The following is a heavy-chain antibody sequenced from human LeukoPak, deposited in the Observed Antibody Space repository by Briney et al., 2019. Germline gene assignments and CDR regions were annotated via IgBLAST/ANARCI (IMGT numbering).Heavy chain of an antibody. CDR1: GYTFTGYY. CDR3: ARVCTSTSCFVHAFDI. CDR2: INPNSGGT. D-gene: IGHD2-2*01. V-gene: IGHV1-2*02. J-gene: IGHJ3*02. Sequence: ASVKVSCKASGYTFTGYYMHWVRQAPGQGLEWMGWINPNSGGTNYAQKLQGRVTMTTDTSTSTAYMELRSLRSDDTAVYYCARVCTSTSCFVHAFDIWGQGTMVTVSS.